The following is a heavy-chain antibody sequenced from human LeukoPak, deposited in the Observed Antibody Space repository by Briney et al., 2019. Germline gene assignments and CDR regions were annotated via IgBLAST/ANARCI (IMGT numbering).Heavy chain of an antibody. CDR1: GYTFTGYY. CDR3: AGVKRDSSGYYYFFNY. CDR2: INPNSGGT. J-gene: IGHJ4*02. Sequence: ASVKVSCKASGYTFTGYYMHWVRQAPGQGLEWMGWINPNSGGTNYAQKFQGRVTMTRDTSISTAYMELSRLRSDDTAVYYCAGVKRDSSGYYYFFNYWGQGTLVTVSP. V-gene: IGHV1-2*02. D-gene: IGHD3-22*01.